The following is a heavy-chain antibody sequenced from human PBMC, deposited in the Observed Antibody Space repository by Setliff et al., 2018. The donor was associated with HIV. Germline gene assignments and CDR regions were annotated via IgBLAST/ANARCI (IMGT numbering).Heavy chain of an antibody. CDR1: GFIFGDFE. V-gene: IGHV3-48*03. D-gene: IGHD4-17*01. CDR3: ATSSPPDDYGDLGGIDH. CDR2: ISGSDGTV. Sequence: GGSLRLSCAASGFIFGDFEMNWVRQAPGKGLEWLSHISGSDGTVLYADSVKGRFSVSRDNAENSLSLQMNGLRDDDTAVYFCATSSPPDDYGDLGGIDHWGQGTLVTVSS. J-gene: IGHJ4*02.